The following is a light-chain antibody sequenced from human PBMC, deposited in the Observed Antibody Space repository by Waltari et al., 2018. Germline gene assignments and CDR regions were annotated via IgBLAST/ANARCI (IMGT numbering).Light chain of an antibody. V-gene: IGKV2-30*02. CDR2: KVS. CDR1: QSLVHTDGHTY. J-gene: IGKJ1*01. CDR3: MQATNWPLT. Sequence: DVVMTQSPLSLPVSLGQPASISCRSSQSLVHTDGHTYLNWFQQRPGQSPRRLLYKVSNRDSGVPDRFSGSGSGTAFTLKISRVEAEDVGIYYCMQATNWPLTFGQGTKVEIQ.